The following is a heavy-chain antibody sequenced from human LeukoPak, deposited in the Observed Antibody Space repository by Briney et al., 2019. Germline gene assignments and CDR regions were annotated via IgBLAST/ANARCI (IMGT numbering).Heavy chain of an antibody. V-gene: IGHV1-18*01. CDR3: ARDGYCSSTSCYSFSAFDI. Sequence: ASVKVSCKASGYTFTSYGISWVRQAPGQGLEWMGCISAYNGNTNYAQKPQGRVTMTTDTSTSTAYMELRSLRSDDTAVYYCARDGYCSSTSCYSFSAFDIWGQGTMVTVSS. CDR1: GYTFTSYG. D-gene: IGHD2-2*02. CDR2: ISAYNGNT. J-gene: IGHJ3*02.